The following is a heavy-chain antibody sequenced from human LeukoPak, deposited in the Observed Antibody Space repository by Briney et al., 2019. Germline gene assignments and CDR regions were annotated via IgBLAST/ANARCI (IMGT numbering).Heavy chain of an antibody. CDR2: IYYSGST. V-gene: IGHV4-39*01. CDR1: GDSISRSRYY. J-gene: IGHJ4*02. CDR3: ARQYSSGWGY. Sequence: PSETLSLTCTVSGDSISRSRYYWAWIRQPPGKGLEWIGSIYYSGSTYYNPSLKSRVTISVDTSKNQFSLKLSSVTSADTAVYYCARQYSSGWGYWGQGTLLTVSS. D-gene: IGHD6-19*01.